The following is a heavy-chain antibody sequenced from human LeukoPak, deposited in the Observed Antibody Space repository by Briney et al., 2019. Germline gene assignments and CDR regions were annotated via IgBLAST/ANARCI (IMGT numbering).Heavy chain of an antibody. CDR2: IYHSGGT. V-gene: IGHV4-30-2*01. J-gene: IGHJ3*02. Sequence: PSQTLSLTCTVSGGSISSGAYYWSWIRQPPGRGLEWIGYIYHSGGTYYNPSLKSRVTISVDSSKNQFSLKVSSVTAVDTAVYYCARDAYQWLADAFDIWGQGIMVTVSS. CDR3: ARDAYQWLADAFDI. D-gene: IGHD6-19*01. CDR1: GGSISSGAYY.